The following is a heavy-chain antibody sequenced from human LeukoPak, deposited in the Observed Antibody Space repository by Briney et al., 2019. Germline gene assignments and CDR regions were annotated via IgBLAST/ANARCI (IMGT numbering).Heavy chain of an antibody. CDR2: ISWNSGSI. CDR3: AKGAAAGHWGTNWFDP. D-gene: IGHD6-13*01. Sequence: PGGSLRLSCAASGFTFDDYAMHWVRQAPGKGLEWVSGISWNSGSIGYADSVKGRFTLSRDNAKNSLYLQMNSLRAEDMALYYCAKGAAAGHWGTNWFDPWGQGTLVIVSS. J-gene: IGHJ5*02. CDR1: GFTFDDYA. V-gene: IGHV3-9*03.